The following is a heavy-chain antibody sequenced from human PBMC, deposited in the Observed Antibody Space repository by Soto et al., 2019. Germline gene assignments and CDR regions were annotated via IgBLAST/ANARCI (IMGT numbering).Heavy chain of an antibody. Sequence: QVQLQQWGAGLLKPSETLSLTCAVYGGSFSGYYWSWIRQPPGKGLEWIGEINHSGSTNYNPSLKSRVTISVDTSKNQFSLKLSSVTAADTAVYYCARGGSCSSTSCYAPSGVRYFDLWGRGTLVTVSS. CDR3: ARGGSCSSTSCYAPSGVRYFDL. CDR2: INHSGST. V-gene: IGHV4-34*01. D-gene: IGHD2-2*01. J-gene: IGHJ2*01. CDR1: GGSFSGYY.